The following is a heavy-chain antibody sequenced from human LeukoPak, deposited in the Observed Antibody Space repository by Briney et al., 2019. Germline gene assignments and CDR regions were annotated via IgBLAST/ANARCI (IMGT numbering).Heavy chain of an antibody. CDR1: GGSISSYY. V-gene: IGHV4-59*01. CDR2: IYYSGST. D-gene: IGHD5-18*01. J-gene: IGHJ5*02. Sequence: SETLSLTCTVSGGSISSYYWSWIRQPPGKGLEWIGYIYYSGSTNYNPSLKSRVTISVDTSKNQFSLKLSSVTAANTAVYYCARLVDTAMVTRWFDPWGQGTLVTVSS. CDR3: ARLVDTAMVTRWFDP.